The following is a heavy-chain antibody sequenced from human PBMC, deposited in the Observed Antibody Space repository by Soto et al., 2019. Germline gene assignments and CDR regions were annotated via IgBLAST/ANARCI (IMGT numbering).Heavy chain of an antibody. J-gene: IGHJ4*02. CDR1: GGSFSSNP. V-gene: IGHV1-69*01. Sequence: QVQLVQSGSEVKKPGSSVKVSCKASGGSFSSNPISWVRQAPGQGLEWMAGIIPIFATAHYAQKCQGRVTITADESTSTAYMELTSLRPEDTAVYFCARGGRGYSSAPRYYFDYWGQGTLVTVSS. D-gene: IGHD5-18*01. CDR3: ARGGRGYSSAPRYYFDY. CDR2: IIPIFATA.